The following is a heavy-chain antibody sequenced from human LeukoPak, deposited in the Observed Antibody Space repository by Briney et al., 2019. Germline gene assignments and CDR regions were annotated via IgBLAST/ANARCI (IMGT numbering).Heavy chain of an antibody. V-gene: IGHV4-4*09. CDR1: GDSVSSGY. J-gene: IGHJ1*01. D-gene: IGHD2-15*01. CDR2: LSDSGVT. Sequence: SETLSLTCTVSGDSVSSGYWTWIRQSPGKGLEWIGYLSDSGVTDYNPSLKSRLTISVDSTNNKFSLNLHSVTAADTAVYYCAGRGHRYSRDWGQGILVTVSS. CDR3: AGRGHRYSRD.